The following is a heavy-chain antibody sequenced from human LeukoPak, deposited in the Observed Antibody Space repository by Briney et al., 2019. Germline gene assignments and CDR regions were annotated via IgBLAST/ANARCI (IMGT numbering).Heavy chain of an antibody. CDR2: IIPIFGTA. D-gene: IGHD3-10*01. V-gene: IGHV1-69*01. Sequence: SVKVSCKASGGTFSSYAISWVRQAPGQGLEWMGGIIPIFGTANYAQKFQGRVTITADESTSTAYMELSSLRLEDTAVYYCARVGFDGSGSYYPPYYYYYGMDVWGQGTTVTVSS. J-gene: IGHJ6*02. CDR3: ARVGFDGSGSYYPPYYYYYGMDV. CDR1: GGTFSSYA.